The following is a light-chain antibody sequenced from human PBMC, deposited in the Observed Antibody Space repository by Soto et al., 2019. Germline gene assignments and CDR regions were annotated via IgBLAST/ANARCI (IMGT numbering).Light chain of an antibody. CDR3: QQYNGFWS. V-gene: IGKV1-5*01. Sequence: DIQMTQSPSTLSASVGDRVTITCRASQSIGTWLAWYQQKPGKAPKLLIYDASTLESGVPSRFSGSGSGAEFTLTISSLLPDDFAIYYCQQYNGFWSFGRGTKVEIK. CDR1: QSIGTW. CDR2: DAS. J-gene: IGKJ1*01.